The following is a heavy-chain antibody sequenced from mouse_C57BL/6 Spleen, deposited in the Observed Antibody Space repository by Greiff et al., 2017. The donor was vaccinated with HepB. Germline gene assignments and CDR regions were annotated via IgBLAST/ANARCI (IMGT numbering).Heavy chain of an antibody. CDR3: ARGGKGGDYFDY. J-gene: IGHJ2*01. V-gene: IGHV1-80*01. CDR2: IYPGDGDT. Sequence: VQLQQSGAELVKPGASVKISCKASGYAFSSYWMNWVKQRPGKGLEWIGQIYPGDGDTNYNGKFKGKATLTADKSSSTAYMQLSSLTSEDSAVYFCARGGKGGDYFDYWGQGTTLTVSS. CDR1: GYAFSSYW.